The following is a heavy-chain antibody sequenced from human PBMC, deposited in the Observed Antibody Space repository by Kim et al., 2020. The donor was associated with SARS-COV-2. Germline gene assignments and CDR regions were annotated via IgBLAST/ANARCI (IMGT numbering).Heavy chain of an antibody. CDR1: GGSISSYY. J-gene: IGHJ4*01. CDR3: VRVTGGSGWYLDY. Sequence: SETLSLTCTVSGGSISSYYWGWIRQPPGKGLEWIGYISYDGSTNYNPSLKSRVTISVDTSKNQLSLKLSSVTAADTAVHYCVRVTGGSGWYLDYWGHGTLVTVSS. V-gene: IGHV4-59*01. CDR2: ISYDGST. D-gene: IGHD6-19*01.